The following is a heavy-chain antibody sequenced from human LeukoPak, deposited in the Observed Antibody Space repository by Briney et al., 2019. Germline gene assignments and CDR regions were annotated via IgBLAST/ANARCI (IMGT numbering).Heavy chain of an antibody. CDR1: GGSISSSSYY. D-gene: IGHD3-10*01. Sequence: SETLSLTCTVSGGSISSSSYYWGWIRQPPGKGLEWIGSIYYSGSTHYHPSLKSRVTISVDTSKNQFSLKLNSVTAADTAVYYCARHEIRIYYGSGTLNWFDPWGQGTLVTVSS. J-gene: IGHJ5*02. CDR3: ARHEIRIYYGSGTLNWFDP. CDR2: IYYSGST. V-gene: IGHV4-39*01.